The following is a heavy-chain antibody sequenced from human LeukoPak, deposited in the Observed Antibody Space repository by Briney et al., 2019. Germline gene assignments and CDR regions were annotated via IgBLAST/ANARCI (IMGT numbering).Heavy chain of an antibody. J-gene: IGHJ4*02. D-gene: IGHD4-17*01. V-gene: IGHV3-74*01. CDR3: ARGDYGDYYFDY. Sequence: PGGSLRLSCATSGLTFSSYWMHWVRHAPGKGLVWVSRIDSDGSNTNYADSVKGRFTVSRDNAKNTLYLQMNSLRAEDTAVYYCARGDYGDYYFDYWGQGTLVTVSS. CDR1: GLTFSSYW. CDR2: IDSDGSNT.